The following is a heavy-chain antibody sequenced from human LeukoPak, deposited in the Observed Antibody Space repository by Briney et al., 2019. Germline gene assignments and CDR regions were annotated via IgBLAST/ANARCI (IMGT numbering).Heavy chain of an antibody. Sequence: PSETLSLTCAVYGGSFSGYYWSCVRQPPGKGLEWIGEINHSGSTNYNPSLKSRVTISVDTSKNQFSLKLSSVTAADTAVYYCARGRRYQLPLGFDPWGQGTLVTVSS. J-gene: IGHJ5*02. V-gene: IGHV4-34*01. CDR2: INHSGST. CDR1: GGSFSGYY. D-gene: IGHD2-2*01. CDR3: ARGRRYQLPLGFDP.